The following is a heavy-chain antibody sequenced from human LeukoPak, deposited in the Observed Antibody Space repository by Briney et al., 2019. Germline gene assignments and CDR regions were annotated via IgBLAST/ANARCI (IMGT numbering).Heavy chain of an antibody. CDR2: ISYDGSNK. Sequence: GRSLRLSCAASGFTFSSYAMHWVRQAPGKGLEWVAVISYDGSNKYYADSVKVRFTISRDNSKNTLYLQMNSLRAEDTAVYYCAREGMVVAPRYSSYFDYWGQGTLVTVSS. V-gene: IGHV3-30*01. CDR3: AREGMVVAPRYSSYFDY. J-gene: IGHJ4*02. D-gene: IGHD2-15*01. CDR1: GFTFSSYA.